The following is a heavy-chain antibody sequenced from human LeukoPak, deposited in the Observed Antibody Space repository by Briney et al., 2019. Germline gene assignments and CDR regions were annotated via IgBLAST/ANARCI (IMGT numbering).Heavy chain of an antibody. CDR1: GSSFVNIA. D-gene: IGHD6-19*01. CDR2: ISWTSNNI. V-gene: IGHV3-9*01. Sequence: GGSLRPSWPASGSSFVNIAMFWVGQLPGRGWGWASGISWTSNNIAYADSVKGRFTISRDNAKTSLYLQMNSLRPDDTALYYCAKGRSAWYGPADSWGQGTLVTVSS. CDR3: AKGRSAWYGPADS. J-gene: IGHJ4*02.